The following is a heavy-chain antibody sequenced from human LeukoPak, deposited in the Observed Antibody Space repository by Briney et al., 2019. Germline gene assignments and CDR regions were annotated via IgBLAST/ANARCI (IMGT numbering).Heavy chain of an antibody. CDR1: GFTLSSYA. Sequence: PGGSLRLSCAASGFTLSSYAMSWVRQAPGKGLEWVSAISGSGGSTYYADSVKGRFTISRDNSKNTLYLQMNSLRAEDTAVYYCAKDRVTYYYDSSGYWPYGYWGQGTLVTVSS. CDR3: AKDRVTYYYDSSGYWPYGY. V-gene: IGHV3-23*01. J-gene: IGHJ4*02. D-gene: IGHD3-22*01. CDR2: ISGSGGST.